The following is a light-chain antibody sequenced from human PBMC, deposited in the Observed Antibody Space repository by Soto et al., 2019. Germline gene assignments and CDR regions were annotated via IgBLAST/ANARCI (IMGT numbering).Light chain of an antibody. V-gene: IGLV1-44*01. CDR3: ATWDDSLNGVV. J-gene: IGLJ2*01. Sequence: QSVPTQSPSASGTPGQRVTISCSGSSSNIGRNTVNWYQHVPGTAPKLLIYSNNQRPSGVPDRFSGSKSGTSASLAISGLQAEDEADYYCATWDDSLNGVVFGGGTKLTVL. CDR1: SSNIGRNT. CDR2: SNN.